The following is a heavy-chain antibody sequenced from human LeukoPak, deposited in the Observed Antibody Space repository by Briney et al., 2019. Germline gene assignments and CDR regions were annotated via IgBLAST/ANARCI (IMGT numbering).Heavy chain of an antibody. Sequence: SETLFLTCAVYGGSFSGYYWSWIRQPPGKGLEWIGEINHSGSTNYNPSLKSRVTISVDTSKNQFSLKLSSVTAADTAVYYRARARGRGYSYGYYFDYWGQGTLVTVSS. CDR1: GGSFSGYY. D-gene: IGHD5-18*01. J-gene: IGHJ4*02. V-gene: IGHV4-34*01. CDR2: INHSGST. CDR3: ARARGRGYSYGYYFDY.